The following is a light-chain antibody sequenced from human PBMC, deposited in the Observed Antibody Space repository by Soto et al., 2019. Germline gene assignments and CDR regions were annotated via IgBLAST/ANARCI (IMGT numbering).Light chain of an antibody. J-gene: IGKJ1*01. Sequence: DIQMTQSPSTLSASVGDRVTITCRASQSISSWLAWYQQKPGKAPKLLIYDASSLESGVPSRFSGSGSGTEFTLTISSLQPDDFATYYCQQYNIYWTFCQGTKVDI. CDR1: QSISSW. CDR2: DAS. CDR3: QQYNIYWT. V-gene: IGKV1-5*01.